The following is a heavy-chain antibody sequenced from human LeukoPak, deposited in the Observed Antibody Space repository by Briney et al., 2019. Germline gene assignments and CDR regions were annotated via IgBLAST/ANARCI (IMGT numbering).Heavy chain of an antibody. D-gene: IGHD3-10*01. Sequence: GSSLRLSCAASGFTFSRNVMHWVRQAPGKGLEWVALISYDGNNKFYADSVKGRFTISRDNSRNTLYLQMDSLRGEDAAVYSCARGGIPTGPYYYFYYMDVWGKGTAVTVSS. CDR2: ISYDGNNK. V-gene: IGHV3-30*01. CDR1: GFTFSRNV. J-gene: IGHJ6*03. CDR3: ARGGIPTGPYYYFYYMDV.